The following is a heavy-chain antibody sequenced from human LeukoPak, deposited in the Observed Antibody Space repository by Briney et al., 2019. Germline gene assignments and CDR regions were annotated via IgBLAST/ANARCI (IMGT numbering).Heavy chain of an antibody. V-gene: IGHV4-38-2*01. J-gene: IGHJ4*02. CDR3: ARAGWIITSGIDY. CDR2: IYHIGST. D-gene: IGHD3-10*01. CDR1: GYSFSRGYY. Sequence: PSETLSLTCGVSGYSFSRGYYWAWIRQPPGKGLEWIGTIYHIGSTYYTPSLGSRVTISVDTSKNEFSLNLKSVTAADTAVYYCARAGWIITSGIDYWPQGALVTVSS.